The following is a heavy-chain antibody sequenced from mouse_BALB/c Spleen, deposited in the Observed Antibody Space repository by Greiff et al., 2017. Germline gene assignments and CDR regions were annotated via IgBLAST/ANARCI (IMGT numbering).Heavy chain of an antibody. J-gene: IGHJ4*01. D-gene: IGHD1-1*01. V-gene: IGHV1-53*01. CDR1: GYTFTSYY. CDR2: INPSNGGT. Sequence: VQLQQSGAELVKPGASVKLSCKASGYTFTSYYMYWVKQRPGQGLEWIGEINPSNGGTNFNEKFKSKATLTVDKSSSTAYMELSSLTSEDSAVYYCARVPIITTVVATDAMDYWGQGTSVTVSS. CDR3: ARVPIITTVVATDAMDY.